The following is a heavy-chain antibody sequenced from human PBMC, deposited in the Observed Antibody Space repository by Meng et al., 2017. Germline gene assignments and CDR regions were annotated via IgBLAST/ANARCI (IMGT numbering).Heavy chain of an antibody. CDR2: IRSKAYGGTT. J-gene: IGHJ4*02. D-gene: IGHD3-22*01. V-gene: IGHV3-49*04. CDR3: TPNYYYDSSGYYYYFDY. Sequence: GESLKISCAASGFTFDDYAMHWVRQAPGKGLEWVGFIRSKAYGGTTEYAASVKGRFTISRDDSKSIAYLQMNSLKTEDTAVYYCTPNYYYDSSGYYYYFDYWGQGTLVTVSS. CDR1: GFTFDDYA.